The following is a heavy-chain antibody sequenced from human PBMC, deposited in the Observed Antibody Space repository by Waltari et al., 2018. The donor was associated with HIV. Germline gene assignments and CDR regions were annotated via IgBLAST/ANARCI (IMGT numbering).Heavy chain of an antibody. D-gene: IGHD2-8*01. J-gene: IGHJ6*02. CDR3: ARDDALVVLMVYAQGALGYYGMDV. Sequence: PGQGLEWMGWINPNSGGTNYAQKFQGRVTMTRDTSISTAYMELSRLRSDDTAVYYCARDDALVVLMVYAQGALGYYGMDVWGQGTTVTVSS. V-gene: IGHV1-2*02. CDR2: INPNSGGT.